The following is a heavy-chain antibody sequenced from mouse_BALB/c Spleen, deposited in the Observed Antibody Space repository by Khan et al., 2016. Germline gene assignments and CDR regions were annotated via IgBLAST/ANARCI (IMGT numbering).Heavy chain of an antibody. CDR3: ERSGHGNYGGDY. J-gene: IGHJ4*01. CDR2: IDPANGNT. CDR1: GFNIKDTY. Sequence: VQLQQSGAELVKPGASVKLSCTASGFNIKDTYMHWVKQRPEQGLEWIGRIDPANGNTKYDPKFQGKATITADTSSNTAYLQLRSLTSEDTAVYYCERSGHGNYGGDYWGQGTSVTVSS. V-gene: IGHV14-3*02. D-gene: IGHD2-1*01.